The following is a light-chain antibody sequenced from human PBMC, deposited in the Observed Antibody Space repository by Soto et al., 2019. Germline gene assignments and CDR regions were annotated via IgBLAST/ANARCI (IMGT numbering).Light chain of an antibody. CDR1: QGISNY. CDR3: QKYNSALALT. Sequence: DIQMTQSPSSLSASVGDRVTITCRASQGISNYLAWYQQKPGKVPKLLIYAASTLQSGVPSRFSGCGSGTDFTLTISSLQPEDVATYYCQKYNSALALTFGGGTKVEIK. CDR2: AAS. V-gene: IGKV1-27*01. J-gene: IGKJ4*01.